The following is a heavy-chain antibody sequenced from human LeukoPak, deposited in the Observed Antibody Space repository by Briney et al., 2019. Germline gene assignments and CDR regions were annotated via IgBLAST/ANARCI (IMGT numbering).Heavy chain of an antibody. Sequence: ASVKVSCKASGYTFTSYGISWVRQAPGQGLEWMGWISGYNGNTNYAQQKLQGRVTITTDTSTSTAYMELRSLRSDDTAVYYCARDLKRGYSSGRYSWGTGSSNDYWGQGTLVTVSS. V-gene: IGHV1-18*01. CDR1: GYTFTSYG. J-gene: IGHJ4*02. CDR2: ISGYNGNT. D-gene: IGHD6-19*01. CDR3: ARDLKRGYSSGRYSWGTGSSNDY.